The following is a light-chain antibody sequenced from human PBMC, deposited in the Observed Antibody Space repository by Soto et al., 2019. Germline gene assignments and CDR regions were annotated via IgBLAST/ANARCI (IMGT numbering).Light chain of an antibody. Sequence: IVLTQSPATLSLSPGERATLSCRASQSVSSYLAWYQQKPGQAPRLLIYGAFNRATGIPARFSGSGSGTDFTLTINSLEPEDFAVYYCQQRNIWPPVTFGQGTRLE. CDR3: QQRNIWPPVT. CDR1: QSVSSY. V-gene: IGKV3-11*01. J-gene: IGKJ5*01. CDR2: GAF.